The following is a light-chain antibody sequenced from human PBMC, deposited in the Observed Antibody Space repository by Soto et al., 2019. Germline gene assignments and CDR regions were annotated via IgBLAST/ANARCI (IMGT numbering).Light chain of an antibody. CDR1: SSDVGSYNL. V-gene: IGLV2-23*02. J-gene: IGLJ1*01. CDR2: EVT. Sequence: QSVLTQPASVSGSPGQSITISCTGTSSDVGSYNLVSWYQQHPGKAPKLMIYEVTKRPSGVSDRFSGSKPGNTASLTISGFQAEDEADYYCCSYASSSTYVFGTGTKVTVL. CDR3: CSYASSSTYV.